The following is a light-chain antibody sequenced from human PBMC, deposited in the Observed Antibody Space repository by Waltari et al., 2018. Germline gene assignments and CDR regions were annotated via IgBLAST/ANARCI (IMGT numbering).Light chain of an antibody. Sequence: QSALTQPASVSGSPGQSITISCTGTSSDVGGYNYVSWYKKHPGKAPKLMIYDVTNRASGVSSRFTGSKSGNTASLTISGLQTDDEADYYCSSYRKSSTAGGVFGTGTKVTVL. J-gene: IGLJ1*01. CDR2: DVT. CDR3: SSYRKSSTAGGV. CDR1: SSDVGGYNY. V-gene: IGLV2-14*03.